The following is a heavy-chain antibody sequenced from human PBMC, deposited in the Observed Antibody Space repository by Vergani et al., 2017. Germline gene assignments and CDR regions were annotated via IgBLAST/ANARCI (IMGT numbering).Heavy chain of an antibody. J-gene: IGHJ6*03. CDR1: GGPLSSGGFH. CDR3: ARETVVTSWDGYRFHYMDV. CDR2: IHYRGST. Sequence: QVQLQESGPGLVTPSQTLTLTCSVSGGPLSSGGFHWTWIRHPPQKSLEWIGYIHYRGSTYSNPSLKSRVTISVDTSQNLFSLSLTSMTAADTAVYYCARETVVTSWDGYRFHYMDVWGKGTTVTVSS. V-gene: IGHV4-31*03. D-gene: IGHD3-16*02.